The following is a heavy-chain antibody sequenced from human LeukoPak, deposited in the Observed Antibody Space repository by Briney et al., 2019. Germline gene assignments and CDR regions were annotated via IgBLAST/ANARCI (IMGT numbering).Heavy chain of an antibody. CDR3: AKLPGSYYYDSSGSAVIWFDP. D-gene: IGHD3-22*01. Sequence: PGGSLRLSCAASGFTFSSYAMSWVRQAPGKGLEWVSAISGSGGSTYYADSVKGRFTISRDNSKNTLYLQMNSLRAEDTAVYYCAKLPGSYYYDSSGSAVIWFDPWGQGTLVTVSS. CDR2: ISGSGGST. CDR1: GFTFSSYA. J-gene: IGHJ5*02. V-gene: IGHV3-23*01.